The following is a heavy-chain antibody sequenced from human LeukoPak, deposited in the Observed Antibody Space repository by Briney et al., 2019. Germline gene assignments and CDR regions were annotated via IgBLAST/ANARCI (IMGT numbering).Heavy chain of an antibody. J-gene: IGHJ5*02. V-gene: IGHV4-4*07. CDR1: GGSISCYY. CDR2: IYTSGST. D-gene: IGHD6-19*01. CDR3: ARDGGPVAGTSYWFDP. Sequence: SETLSLTCTVSGGSISCYYWSWIRQPAGKGLEWIGRIYTSGSTNYNPSLKSRVTMSVDTSKNQFSLKLSSVTAADTAVYYCARDGGPVAGTSYWFDPWGQGTLVTVSS.